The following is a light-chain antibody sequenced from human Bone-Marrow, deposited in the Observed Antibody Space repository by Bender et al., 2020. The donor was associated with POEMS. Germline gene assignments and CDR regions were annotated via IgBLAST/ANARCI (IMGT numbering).Light chain of an antibody. Sequence: QSALTQPASVSGSPGQSITISCSGTSGDIGNFDLVSWYQQYPDKAPKLVISEVNERPSGISDRFSGSKSGNTASLTISGLQAEDEADYYCCSYAGSSTLVFGGGTKLTVL. CDR2: EVN. CDR1: SGDIGNFDL. J-gene: IGLJ2*01. V-gene: IGLV2-23*02. CDR3: CSYAGSSTLV.